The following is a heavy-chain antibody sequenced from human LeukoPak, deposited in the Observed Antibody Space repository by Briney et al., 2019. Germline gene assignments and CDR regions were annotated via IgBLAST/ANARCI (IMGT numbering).Heavy chain of an antibody. J-gene: IGHJ3*02. D-gene: IGHD2-2*03. CDR3: ARGLHLDIVVRDAFDI. CDR2: ISYDGSNK. CDR1: GFTFSSYA. V-gene: IGHV3-30-3*01. Sequence: PGGSLRLSCAASGFTFSSYAMHWVRQAPGKGLEWVAVISYDGSNKYYADSVKGRFTISRDNSKNTLYLQMNSLRAEDTAVYYCARGLHLDIVVRDAFDIWGQGTMVTVSS.